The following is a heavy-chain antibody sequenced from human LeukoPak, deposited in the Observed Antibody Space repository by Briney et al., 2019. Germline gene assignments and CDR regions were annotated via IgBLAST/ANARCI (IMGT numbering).Heavy chain of an antibody. D-gene: IGHD6-13*01. Sequence: GESLKISCKGSGYSFTSYWIGWVRQMPGKGLEWMGIIYPGDSDIRYSPSFQGQVTISADKSISTAYLQWSSLKASDTAMYYCARHLSSEISSSWFYYMDVWGKGTTVTVSS. CDR3: ARHLSSEISSSWFYYMDV. V-gene: IGHV5-51*01. CDR2: IYPGDSDI. J-gene: IGHJ6*03. CDR1: GYSFTSYW.